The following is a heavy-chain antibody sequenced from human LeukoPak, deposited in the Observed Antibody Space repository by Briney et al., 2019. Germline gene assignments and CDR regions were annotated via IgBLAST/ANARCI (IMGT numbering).Heavy chain of an antibody. Sequence: GSSVKVSCKASGGTFSSYAISWVRQAPGQRLEWMGWINAGNGNTKYSQEFQGRVTITRDTSASTAYMELSSLRSEDMAVYYCARDPTQYCTNGVCPYYFDYWGQGTLVTVSS. V-gene: IGHV1-3*03. D-gene: IGHD2-8*01. CDR1: GGTFSSYA. CDR2: INAGNGNT. J-gene: IGHJ4*02. CDR3: ARDPTQYCTNGVCPYYFDY.